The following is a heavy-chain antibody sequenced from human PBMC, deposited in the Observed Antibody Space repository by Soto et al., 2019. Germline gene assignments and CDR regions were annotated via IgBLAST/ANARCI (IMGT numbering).Heavy chain of an antibody. D-gene: IGHD3-16*02. Sequence: SETLSLTCTVSGGSISSGGYYWSWIRQHPGKSLEWIGYIYYSGSTYYNPSLKSRVTISVDTSKNQFSLKLSSVTAADTAVYYCARTMITFGGVIVIPNYFDYWGQGTLVTVSS. CDR1: GGSISSGGYY. CDR2: IYYSGST. J-gene: IGHJ4*02. V-gene: IGHV4-31*03. CDR3: ARTMITFGGVIVIPNYFDY.